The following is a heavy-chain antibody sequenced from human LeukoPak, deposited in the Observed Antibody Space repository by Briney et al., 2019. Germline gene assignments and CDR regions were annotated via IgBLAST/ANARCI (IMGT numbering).Heavy chain of an antibody. V-gene: IGHV3-48*03. CDR3: ARAKHRGNYYYYYMDV. Sequence: PGGSLRLSCAAPGFTFSSYEIKWVRQAPGKGLEWVSYISSSGSTIYYADSVKGRFTISRDNAKNSLYLQMNSLRAEDTAVYYCARAKHRGNYYYYYMDVWGKGTTVTISS. D-gene: IGHD3-16*01. CDR1: GFTFSSYE. J-gene: IGHJ6*03. CDR2: ISSSGSTI.